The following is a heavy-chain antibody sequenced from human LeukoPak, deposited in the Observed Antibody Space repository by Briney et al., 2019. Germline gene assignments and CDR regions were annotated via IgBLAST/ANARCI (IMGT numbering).Heavy chain of an antibody. CDR2: IRYDGSNK. CDR1: GFTFSSYG. V-gene: IGHV3-30*02. D-gene: IGHD3-3*01. J-gene: IGHJ3*02. Sequence: GGSLRLSCAASGFTFSSYGMHWVRQAPGKGLEWVAFIRYDGSNKYYADSVKGRFTISRDNSKNTLYLQMNSLRAEDTAVYYCAKDIGATIFGGDAFDIWGQGTMVTVSS. CDR3: AKDIGATIFGGDAFDI.